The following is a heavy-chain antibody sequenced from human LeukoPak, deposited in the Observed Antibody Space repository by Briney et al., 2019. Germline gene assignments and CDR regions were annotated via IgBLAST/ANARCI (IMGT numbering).Heavy chain of an antibody. CDR3: ARDFKDIVVVPAARYYYYYYMDV. CDR1: GFTFSSYS. V-gene: IGHV3-48*01. Sequence: PGGSLRLSCAAPGFTFSSYSMNWVRQAPGKGLEWVSYISSSSSTIYYADSVKGRFTISRDNAKNSLYLQMNSLRAEDTAVYYRARDFKDIVVVPAARYYYYYYMDVWGKGTTVTVSS. D-gene: IGHD2-2*01. CDR2: ISSSSSTI. J-gene: IGHJ6*03.